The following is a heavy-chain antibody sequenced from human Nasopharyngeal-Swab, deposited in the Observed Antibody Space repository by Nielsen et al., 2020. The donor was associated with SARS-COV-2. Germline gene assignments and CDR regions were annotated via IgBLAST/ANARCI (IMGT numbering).Heavy chain of an antibody. Sequence: GEPLKISCVVSGLTFSSYGMNWVRQAPGKGLEWVSAISNSGDYIYHAASVKGRFTISRDNAKNSLFLQMNSLRAEDTAVYYCTRDTPAMFAYWGQGTLVTVSS. CDR2: ISNSGDYI. CDR3: TRDTPAMFAY. V-gene: IGHV3-21*01. CDR1: GLTFSSYG. D-gene: IGHD2-2*01. J-gene: IGHJ4*02.